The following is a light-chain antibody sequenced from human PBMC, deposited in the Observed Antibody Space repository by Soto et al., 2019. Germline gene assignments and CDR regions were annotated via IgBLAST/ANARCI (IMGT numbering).Light chain of an antibody. Sequence: DIPMTQSPSSLYASVGDRVIITCRASQSIGNYLNWYQQEPGKAPKLLIYSASTLQGGVPSRFSGGGSGTHFTLTISSLQPEDFATYFCQQSYKKRTFGQGTKVEIK. CDR1: QSIGNY. J-gene: IGKJ1*01. CDR2: SAS. CDR3: QQSYKKRT. V-gene: IGKV1-39*01.